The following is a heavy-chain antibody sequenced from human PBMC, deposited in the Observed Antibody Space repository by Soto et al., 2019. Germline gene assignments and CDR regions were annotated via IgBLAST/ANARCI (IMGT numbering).Heavy chain of an antibody. Sequence: EVQLLGSGGGLVQPGGSLRLSCAASGLTFSTYAMSWVRQAPGKGLEWVSSISGNGANTYYTDSVKGRFIISRDNSKNTLFLKMNSLSAEDTALNYCAKDRPNYSGSGGGYYKAGGDYWGQGTLVTVSS. CDR3: AKDRPNYSGSGGGYYKAGGDY. V-gene: IGHV3-23*01. CDR2: ISGNGANT. D-gene: IGHD3-10*01. CDR1: GLTFSTYA. J-gene: IGHJ4*02.